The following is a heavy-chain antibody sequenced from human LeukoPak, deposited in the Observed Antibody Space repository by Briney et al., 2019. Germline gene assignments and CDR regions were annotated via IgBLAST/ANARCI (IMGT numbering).Heavy chain of an antibody. CDR3: ARQGCDSTSCYTTDL. V-gene: IGHV5-51*01. J-gene: IGHJ1*01. D-gene: IGHD2-2*02. Sequence: LGESLKISCKASGYIFTSNWIAWVRQRPGKGLEMMGIIFPGDSDTRYRPSFQGQVTISVDKSIGAAYLQWSSLKASDTATYYCARQGCDSTSCYTTDLWGPGTRVTVSS. CDR2: IFPGDSDT. CDR1: GYIFTSNW.